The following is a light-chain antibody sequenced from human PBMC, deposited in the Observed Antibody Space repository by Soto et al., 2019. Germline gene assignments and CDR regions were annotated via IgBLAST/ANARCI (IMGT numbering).Light chain of an antibody. J-gene: IGKJ1*01. V-gene: IGKV3-11*01. CDR3: QQRSNWPWT. CDR2: DES. Sequence: ETVLTQYKATLCSSPGERVTFYCRARQSVTTYLAWYQHKPGQARRLLIYDESHLATGISARFSGSGSGTDFTLTIRSLEPEDFAVYYCQQRSNWPWTLGQGTKVDIK. CDR1: QSVTTY.